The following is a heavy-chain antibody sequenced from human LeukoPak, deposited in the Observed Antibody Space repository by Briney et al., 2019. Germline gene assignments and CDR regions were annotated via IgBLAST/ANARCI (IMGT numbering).Heavy chain of an antibody. D-gene: IGHD2-2*01. CDR3: ARDTSEFTALSENFDY. Sequence: SETLSLTCAVSGGSISSSNWWSWVRQPPGKGLEWIGEIYHSGSTNYNPSLKSRVTISVDKSKNQFSLKLSSVTAADTAVYYCARDTSEFTALSENFDYWGQGTLVTVSS. J-gene: IGHJ4*02. CDR1: GGSISSSNW. CDR2: IYHSGST. V-gene: IGHV4-4*02.